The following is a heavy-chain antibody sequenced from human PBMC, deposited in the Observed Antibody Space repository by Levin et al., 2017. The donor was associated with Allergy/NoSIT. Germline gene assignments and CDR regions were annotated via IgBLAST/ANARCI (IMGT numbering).Heavy chain of an antibody. J-gene: IGHJ4*02. CDR2: INPNNGDS. Sequence: PRASVKVSCKTSANTFNVNYFHWVRQAPGQGLEWMGWINPNNGDSDTAKNFRGRVTMTRDMSITTVYMDLSRLTSDDTAMYFCMIGAATRGWFWGQGSLVTVSS. D-gene: IGHD2-15*01. CDR1: ANTFNVNY. V-gene: IGHV1-2*02. CDR3: MIGAATRGWF.